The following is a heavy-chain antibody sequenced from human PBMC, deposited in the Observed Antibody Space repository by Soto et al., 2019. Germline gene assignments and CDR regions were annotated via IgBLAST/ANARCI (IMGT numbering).Heavy chain of an antibody. D-gene: IGHD4-4*01. CDR1: GFSFSTYA. CDR3: TKEHSNYPDNWFDP. J-gene: IGHJ5*02. Sequence: EVQLLVSGGGSVQPGGSLRLSCAASGFSFSTYAMGWVRQAPGTGLEWVSAIDSGGGSTYYAASVKGRFSISRDNSMNTLYLQMTSLRAEDTAIYYCTKEHSNYPDNWFDPWGQGTLVTVSS. V-gene: IGHV3-23*01. CDR2: IDSGGGST.